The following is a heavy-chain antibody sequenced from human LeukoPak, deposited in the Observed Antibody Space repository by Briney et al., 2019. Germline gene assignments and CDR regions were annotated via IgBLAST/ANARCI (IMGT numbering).Heavy chain of an antibody. Sequence: GASVKVSCKASGYTFTGYYKHWVRQAPGQGLEWMGWINPNSGGTNYAQKFQGRVTMTRDTSISTAYMELSRLRSDDTAVYYCARSRLGYCSSTSCYLFDPWGQGTLVTVSS. D-gene: IGHD2-2*01. CDR3: ARSRLGYCSSTSCYLFDP. V-gene: IGHV1-2*02. CDR2: INPNSGGT. CDR1: GYTFTGYY. J-gene: IGHJ5*02.